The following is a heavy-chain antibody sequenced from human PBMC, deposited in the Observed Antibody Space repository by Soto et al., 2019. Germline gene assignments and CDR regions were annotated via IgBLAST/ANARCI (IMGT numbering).Heavy chain of an antibody. CDR2: IIPVIGVG. CDR3: AIGSTGSNCYYWA. V-gene: IGHV1-69*02. CDR1: GNTLNTDT. J-gene: IGHJ5*02. D-gene: IGHD3-22*01. Sequence: QVQLVQSGAEVKKPGSSVKVSCKPSGNTLNTDTITWLRQAPGQGLEWMGRIIPVIGVGTYAQKFQDRVTITADKATTTVYMEVTSLTSEDTATYYCAIGSTGSNCYYWAWGQRTQVNVS.